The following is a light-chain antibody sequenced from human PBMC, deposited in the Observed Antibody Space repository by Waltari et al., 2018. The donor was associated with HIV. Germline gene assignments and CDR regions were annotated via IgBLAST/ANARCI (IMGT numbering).Light chain of an antibody. CDR3: QLWHSDSDHRV. J-gene: IGLJ3*02. CDR1: NIGSES. Sequence: SYVLTQPPSVSVAPGKTARITCGGNNIGSESVHWYQQKPGQAPVLLNYYGGDRPSGIPGRFSGSNPGNTATLTISRVEAGDEADYHCQLWHSDSDHRVCGGGTKLTVL. V-gene: IGLV3-21*04. CDR2: YGG.